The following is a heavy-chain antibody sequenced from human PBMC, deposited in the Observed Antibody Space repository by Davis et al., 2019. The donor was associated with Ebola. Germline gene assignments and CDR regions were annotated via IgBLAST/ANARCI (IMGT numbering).Heavy chain of an antibody. CDR3: AREGLHIVSSRYYYYGMDV. J-gene: IGHJ6*02. D-gene: IGHD2-21*01. CDR1: GYTFTSYY. CDR2: INPSGGST. V-gene: IGHV1-46*01. Sequence: AASVKVSCKASGYTFTSYYMHWVRQAPGQGLEWMGIINPSGGSTSYAQKFQGRVTMTRDTSTSTVYMELSSLRSEDTAVYYCAREGLHIVSSRYYYYGMDVWGQGTTVTVSS.